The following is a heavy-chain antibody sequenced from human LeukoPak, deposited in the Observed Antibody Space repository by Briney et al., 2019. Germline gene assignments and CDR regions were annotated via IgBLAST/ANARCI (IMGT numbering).Heavy chain of an antibody. Sequence: PSETLSLTCTVSGGSISSYYWSWIRQPPGKGLEWIGYIYYSGSTNYNPSLKSRVTISVDTSKNQFSLKLSSVTAADTAVYYCARLGYYYDSSGYYLGRSQQKVVDYWGQGTLVTVSS. CDR3: ARLGYYYDSSGYYLGRSQQKVVDY. D-gene: IGHD3-22*01. CDR2: IYYSGST. J-gene: IGHJ4*02. V-gene: IGHV4-59*12. CDR1: GGSISSYY.